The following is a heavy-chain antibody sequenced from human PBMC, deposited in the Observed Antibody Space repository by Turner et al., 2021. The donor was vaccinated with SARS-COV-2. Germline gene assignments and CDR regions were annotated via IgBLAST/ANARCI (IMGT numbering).Heavy chain of an antibody. CDR2: INPNSGGT. V-gene: IGHV1-2*02. J-gene: IGHJ6*02. CDR3: ARSRYTYGSYYYYGMDV. D-gene: IGHD5-18*01. CDR1: GYTFTGYY. Sequence: QVQLVQSGAEVKKPGASVKVSCKASGYTFTGYYMHWVRRAPGQGLEWMGWINPNSGGTNYAQKFQGRVTMTWDTSISTAYMELSRLSSDDTAVYYCARSRYTYGSYYYYGMDVWGQGTTVTVSS.